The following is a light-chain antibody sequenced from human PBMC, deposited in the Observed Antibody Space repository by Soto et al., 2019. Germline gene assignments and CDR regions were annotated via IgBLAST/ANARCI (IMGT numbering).Light chain of an antibody. CDR3: SSYASSGTLVV. Sequence: QSVLTQPASVSGSPGQSITISCTGTSSDVGGYNYVSWYQHHPGKAPKLMIYDVSNRPSGVSDRFSGSKSGNTASLTISGLQAEDKADYYCSSYASSGTLVVFGGGTKLTVL. V-gene: IGLV2-14*03. CDR2: DVS. J-gene: IGLJ2*01. CDR1: SSDVGGYNY.